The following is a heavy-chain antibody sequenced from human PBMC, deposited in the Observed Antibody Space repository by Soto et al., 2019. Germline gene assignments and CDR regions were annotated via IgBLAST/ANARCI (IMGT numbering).Heavy chain of an antibody. Sequence: GGSLRLSCAASGFTFRSYSMNWVRQAPGKGLEWVSSISSSSSYIYDADSVKGRFTISIDNAKNSLYLQMNSLRAEDTAVYYCVRVRYCSSTSCSTYHSLVMDVWGQGTMVTVSS. J-gene: IGHJ6*02. CDR3: VRVRYCSSTSCSTYHSLVMDV. CDR1: GFTFRSYS. CDR2: ISSSSSYI. D-gene: IGHD2-2*01. V-gene: IGHV3-21*01.